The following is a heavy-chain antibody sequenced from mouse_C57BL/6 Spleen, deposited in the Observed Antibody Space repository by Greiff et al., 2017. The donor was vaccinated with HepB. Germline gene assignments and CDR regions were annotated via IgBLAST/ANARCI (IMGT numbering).Heavy chain of an antibody. V-gene: IGHV1-61*01. CDR3: ARMGYGSPLYWYFDV. CDR1: GYTFTSYW. CDR2: IYPSDSET. D-gene: IGHD1-1*01. J-gene: IGHJ1*03. Sequence: QVQLQQPGAELVRPGSSVKLSCKASGYTFTSYWMVWVKQRPGQGLEWIGNIYPSDSETHYNQKFKDKATLTVDKSSSTAYMQLSSLTSEDSAVYYCARMGYGSPLYWYFDVWGTGTTVTVSS.